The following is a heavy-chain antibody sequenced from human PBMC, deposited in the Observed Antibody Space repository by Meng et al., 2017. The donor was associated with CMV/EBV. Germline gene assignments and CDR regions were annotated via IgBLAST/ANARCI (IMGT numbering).Heavy chain of an antibody. V-gene: IGHV4-34*01. J-gene: IGHJ5*02. CDR3: ARGESYYDFWSGSSNWFDP. CDR2: INHSEST. D-gene: IGHD3-3*01. CDR1: GGSFSGYY. Sequence: GSLRLSCAVYGGSFSGYYWSWIRQPPGKGLEWIGEINHSESTNYNPSLKSRVTISVDTSKNQFSLKLSSVTAADTAVYYCARGESYYDFWSGSSNWFDPWGQGTLVTVSS.